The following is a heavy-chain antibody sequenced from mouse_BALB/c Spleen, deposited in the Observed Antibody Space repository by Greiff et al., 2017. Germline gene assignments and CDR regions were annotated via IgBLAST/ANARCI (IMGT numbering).Heavy chain of an antibody. Sequence: EVQRVESGGGLVQPGGSRKLSCAASGFTFSSFGMHWVRQAPEKGLEWVAYISSGSSTIYYADTVKGRFTISRDNPKNTLFLQMTSLRSEDTAMYYCARLGDYGDYYAMDYWGQGTSVTVSS. CDR2: ISSGSSTI. J-gene: IGHJ4*01. V-gene: IGHV5-17*02. CDR3: ARLGDYGDYYAMDY. D-gene: IGHD2-4*01. CDR1: GFTFSSFG.